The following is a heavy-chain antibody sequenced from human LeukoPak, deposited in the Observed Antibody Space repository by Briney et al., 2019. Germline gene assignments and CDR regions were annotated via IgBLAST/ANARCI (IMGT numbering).Heavy chain of an antibody. J-gene: IGHJ4*02. Sequence: SETLSLTCTVSGGSISSSSYYWGWIRQPPGKGLEWIGSIYYSGSTYYNPSLKSRVTISVDTSKNQFSLKLSSVTAADTAVYYCARRVVAILDNVFDHWGQGTLVTVSS. CDR3: ARRVVAILDNVFDH. D-gene: IGHD3-22*01. CDR1: GGSISSSSYY. CDR2: IYYSGST. V-gene: IGHV4-39*01.